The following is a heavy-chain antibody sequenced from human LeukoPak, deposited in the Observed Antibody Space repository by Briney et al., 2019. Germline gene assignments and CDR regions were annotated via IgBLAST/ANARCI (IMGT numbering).Heavy chain of an antibody. V-gene: IGHV3-30*02. Sequence: PGGSLRLSCAASGFTFSSYGMHWVRQAPGKGLEWVAFIRYDGSNKYYADSVKGRFAISRDNSKNTLYLQMNSLRGEDTAVYYCAKPVNLTSYYDSNGPPIDRWGQGTLVTVSS. J-gene: IGHJ5*02. CDR1: GFTFSSYG. D-gene: IGHD3-22*01. CDR2: IRYDGSNK. CDR3: AKPVNLTSYYDSNGPPIDR.